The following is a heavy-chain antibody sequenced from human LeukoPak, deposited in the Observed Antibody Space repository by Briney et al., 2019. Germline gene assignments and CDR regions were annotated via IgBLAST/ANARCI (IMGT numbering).Heavy chain of an antibody. CDR1: GFTFSSYA. J-gene: IGHJ3*02. D-gene: IGHD3-10*01. CDR3: ARDMRSGTIRGAFDI. V-gene: IGHV3-30-3*01. Sequence: GGSLRLSCAASGFTFSSYAMHWVRQAPGKGLEWVAVISYDGSNKYYADSVKGRFTISRDNSKNTLYLQMNSLRAEDTAVYYCARDMRSGTIRGAFDIWGQGTMVTVSS. CDR2: ISYDGSNK.